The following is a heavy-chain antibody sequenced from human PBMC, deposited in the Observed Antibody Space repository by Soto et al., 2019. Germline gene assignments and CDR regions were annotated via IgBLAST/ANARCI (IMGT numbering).Heavy chain of an antibody. CDR2: ISSSGSTI. J-gene: IGHJ6*02. D-gene: IGHD1-26*01. CDR1: GFTFSDYY. Sequence: GGSLRLSCAASGFTFSDYYMSWIRQAPGKGLEWVSYISSSGSTIYYADSVKGRFTISRDNAKNSLYLQMNSLRAEDTAVYYCARDSAVGATYYYYDMDVWGQGTTVTVSS. V-gene: IGHV3-11*01. CDR3: ARDSAVGATYYYYDMDV.